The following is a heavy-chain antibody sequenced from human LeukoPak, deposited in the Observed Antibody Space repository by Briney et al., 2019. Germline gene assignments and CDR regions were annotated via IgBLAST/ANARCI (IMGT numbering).Heavy chain of an antibody. D-gene: IGHD2-2*01. CDR3: VWGVCSSTSCYGPFPMTLDY. CDR1: GYTFTSYG. V-gene: IGHV1-18*04. J-gene: IGHJ4*02. Sequence: GASVKVSCKASGYTFTSYGISWVRQAPGQGLEWMGWISAYNGNTNYAQKLQGRVTMTTDTSTSTAYMELRSLRSDDTAVYYCVWGVCSSTSCYGPFPMTLDYWGQGTLVTVSS. CDR2: ISAYNGNT.